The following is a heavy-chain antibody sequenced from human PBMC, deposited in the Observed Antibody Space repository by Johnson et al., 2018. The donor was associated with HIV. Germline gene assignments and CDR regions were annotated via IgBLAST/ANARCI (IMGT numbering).Heavy chain of an antibody. J-gene: IGHJ3*02. D-gene: IGHD5-12*01. V-gene: IGHV3-30*04. Sequence: QVQLVESGGGVVQPGRSLRLSCAASGFTFNNFAMHWVRQAPGKGLEWVALISYDGSNKYYADSVKGRFTISRDNAKNSRYRQMNSLRAEDTALYYCATSGDKYSGYWGDVFDIWGQGTMVTVSS. CDR3: ATSGDKYSGYWGDVFDI. CDR1: GFTFNNFA. CDR2: ISYDGSNK.